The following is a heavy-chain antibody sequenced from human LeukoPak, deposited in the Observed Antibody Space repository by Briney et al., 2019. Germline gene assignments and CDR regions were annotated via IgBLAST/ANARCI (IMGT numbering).Heavy chain of an antibody. CDR1: GFTFSSYA. V-gene: IGHV3-23*01. Sequence: GGSLRLSCAASGFTFSSYAMSWVRQAPGQGLEWVSAISGSGDSTYYGDSVKGRFTISRDNSKNTLYLQMNSLRAEDTAVYYCAKTRPLDSSSWSHGDYWGQGTLVTVSS. CDR3: AKTRPLDSSSWSHGDY. D-gene: IGHD6-13*01. J-gene: IGHJ4*02. CDR2: ISGSGDST.